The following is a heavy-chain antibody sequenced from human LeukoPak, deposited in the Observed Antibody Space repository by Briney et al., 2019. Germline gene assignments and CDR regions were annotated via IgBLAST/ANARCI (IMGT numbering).Heavy chain of an antibody. CDR3: ARDKVGDIVVVPAVRRVDYYYYYYMDV. J-gene: IGHJ6*03. CDR2: INPSGGST. D-gene: IGHD2-2*01. Sequence: ASVKVSCKASGYTFTSYYMHWVRQAPGQGLEWMGIINPSGGSTSYAQKFQGRVTITADESTSTAYMELSSLRSEDTAVYYCARDKVGDIVVVPAVRRVDYYYYYYMDVWGKGTTVTVSS. CDR1: GYTFTSYY. V-gene: IGHV1-46*01.